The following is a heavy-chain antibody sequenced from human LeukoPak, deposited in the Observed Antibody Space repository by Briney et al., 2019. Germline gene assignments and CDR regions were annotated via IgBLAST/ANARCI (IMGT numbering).Heavy chain of an antibody. J-gene: IGHJ4*02. V-gene: IGHV4-30-4*01. CDR2: IYYSGST. CDR1: GGSISSGDYY. D-gene: IGHD3-22*01. CDR3: ARGADYYDSSGWIDY. Sequence: SQTLSLTCTVSGGSISSGDYYWSWIRQPPGKRLEWIGYIYYSGSTYYNPSLKSRVTISVDTSKNQFSLKLSSVTAADTAVYYCARGADYYDSSGWIDYWGQGTLVTVSS.